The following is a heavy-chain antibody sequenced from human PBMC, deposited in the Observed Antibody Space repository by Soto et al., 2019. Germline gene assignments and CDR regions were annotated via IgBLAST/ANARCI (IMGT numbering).Heavy chain of an antibody. CDR3: ARLIIGPTVTTPNWCDP. CDR2: TYHSGST. Sequence: PSETLSLTCAVSGGSISSSNWWSWVRQPPGKGLEWIGETYHSGSTNYNPSLKSRVTISVDKSKNQFSLKLSSVTAADTAVYYCARLIIGPTVTTPNWCDPWGQGTLVTVAS. CDR1: GGSISSSNW. D-gene: IGHD4-17*01. J-gene: IGHJ5*02. V-gene: IGHV4-4*02.